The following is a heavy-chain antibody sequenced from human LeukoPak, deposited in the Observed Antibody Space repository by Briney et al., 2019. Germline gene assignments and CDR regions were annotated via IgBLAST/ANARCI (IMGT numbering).Heavy chain of an antibody. CDR2: INPNSGGT. J-gene: IGHJ4*02. CDR3: ARGGGDILTGYYIADY. Sequence: ASVKVSCKASGYTFTGYYMHWVRQAPGQGLEWMGWINPNSGGTNYAQKFQGRVTMTRDTSISTAYMELSRLRSDDTAVYYCARGGGDILTGYYIADYWGQGTLVIVSS. V-gene: IGHV1-2*02. D-gene: IGHD3-9*01. CDR1: GYTFTGYY.